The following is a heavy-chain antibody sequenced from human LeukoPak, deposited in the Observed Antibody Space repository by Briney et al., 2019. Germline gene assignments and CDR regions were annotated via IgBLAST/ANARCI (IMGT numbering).Heavy chain of an antibody. Sequence: PGGSLRLSCAASGFTVSSNYMSWVRQAPGKGREWVSVIYSGGSTYYADSVKGRFTISRDNSKNTLYLQMNSLRAEDTAVYYCARGRKYSSGTNFDYWGQGTLVTVSS. CDR3: ARGRKYSSGTNFDY. J-gene: IGHJ4*02. CDR2: IYSGGST. V-gene: IGHV3-53*01. D-gene: IGHD6-19*01. CDR1: GFTVSSNY.